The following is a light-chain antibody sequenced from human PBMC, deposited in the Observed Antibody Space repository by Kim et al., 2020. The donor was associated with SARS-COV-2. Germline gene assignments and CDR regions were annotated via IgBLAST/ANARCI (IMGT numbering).Light chain of an antibody. J-gene: IGLJ2*01. CDR3: SSYTSSSTLV. V-gene: IGLV2-14*03. CDR2: DVS. CDR1: SSDVGGYNY. Sequence: LSQPASVSGSPGQSITISCTGTSSDVGGYNYVSWYQQHPGKAPKLMVYDVSNRPSGVSNRFSGSKSGNTASLTISGLQAEDEADYYCSSYTSSSTLVF.